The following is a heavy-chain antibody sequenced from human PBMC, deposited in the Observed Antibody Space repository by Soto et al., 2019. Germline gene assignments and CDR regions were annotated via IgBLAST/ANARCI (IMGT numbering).Heavy chain of an antibody. V-gene: IGHV4-61*01. CDR1: GGSFKSGSYY. D-gene: IGHD2-21*01. J-gene: IGHJ4*02. Sequence: SETLSVTCTVSGGSFKSGSYYWIWVRQPPGKGLEWIGYVYYTGRTSYSPSLKSRVTISADTSKNQFSLILTSVTAADTAVYYCARDCDYFDHWGQGSLVTVSS. CDR2: VYYTGRT. CDR3: ARDCDYFDH.